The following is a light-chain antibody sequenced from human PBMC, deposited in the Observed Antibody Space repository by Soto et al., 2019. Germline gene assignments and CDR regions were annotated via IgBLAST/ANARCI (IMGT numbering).Light chain of an antibody. J-gene: IGLJ3*02. V-gene: IGLV2-11*01. CDR1: NNDVGGYNY. Sequence: SALTQPRSVSGSPGHSVTISCTGTNNDVGGYNYVSWYQQYPGKAPKLMISGVSERPSGVPDRFSGSKSGNTASLTISGLQAEDEADYYCCSYVDTDTWVFGGGTKVTVL. CDR3: CSYVDTDTWV. CDR2: GVS.